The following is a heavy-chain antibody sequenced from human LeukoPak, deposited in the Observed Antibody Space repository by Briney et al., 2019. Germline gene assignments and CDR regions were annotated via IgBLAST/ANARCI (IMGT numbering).Heavy chain of an antibody. CDR2: IYYSGNT. CDR3: AGAREFSSSSGRAYYFDF. J-gene: IGHJ4*02. V-gene: IGHV4-59*01. Sequence: SETLSLTCTVSGGSISSYFWIWIRQPPGKGLEWIGYIYYSGNTNSNPSLKSRVTISVDTSKNQFSLKLRSVTAADTAVYYCAGAREFSSSSGRAYYFDFWGQGTLVTVSS. D-gene: IGHD6-6*01. CDR1: GGSISSYF.